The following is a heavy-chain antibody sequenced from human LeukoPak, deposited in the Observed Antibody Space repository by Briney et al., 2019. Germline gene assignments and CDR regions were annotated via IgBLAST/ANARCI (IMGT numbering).Heavy chain of an antibody. CDR2: IYWNDDN. CDR1: GFALSTSGVG. D-gene: IGHD6-13*01. CDR3: AHRGYSSSWYETPFDY. Sequence: VPGPTLVNPTQILTLTCTFSGFALSTSGVGVGWIRQPPGKSLDWLAPIYWNDDNRYSPSLKSRLTITKDTSKNQVVLTMTNMDPVDTATYYCAHRGYSSSWYETPFDYWGQGTLITVSS. J-gene: IGHJ4*02. V-gene: IGHV2-5*01.